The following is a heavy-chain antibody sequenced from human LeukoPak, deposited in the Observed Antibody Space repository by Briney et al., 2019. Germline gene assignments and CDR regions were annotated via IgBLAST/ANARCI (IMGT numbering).Heavy chain of an antibody. D-gene: IGHD4-17*01. J-gene: IGHJ1*01. Sequence: SETLSLTCAVYGGSFSGYYWSWIRQPPGKGLEWIGEINHSGSTNYNPSLKSRVTISVDTSKNQFSLKLSSVTAADTAVYYCARTLTDYGDYVTYFQHWGQGTLVTVSS. V-gene: IGHV4-34*01. CDR3: ARTLTDYGDYVTYFQH. CDR2: INHSGST. CDR1: GGSFSGYY.